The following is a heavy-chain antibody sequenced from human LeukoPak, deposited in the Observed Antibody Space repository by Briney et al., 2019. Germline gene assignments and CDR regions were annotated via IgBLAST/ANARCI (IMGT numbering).Heavy chain of an antibody. V-gene: IGHV5-51*01. CDR2: IYPGDSDV. Sequence: GESLKISCKGSGSIFSNYWIGWVRQLPGKGLEWMGIIYPGDSDVRYGPSFQGQVTISADKFISTAYLQWSSLQASDTAMYYCARQGYNSTWDRYLAYWGQGTQVTVSS. CDR3: ARQGYNSTWDRYLAY. CDR1: GSIFSNYW. D-gene: IGHD6-13*01. J-gene: IGHJ4*02.